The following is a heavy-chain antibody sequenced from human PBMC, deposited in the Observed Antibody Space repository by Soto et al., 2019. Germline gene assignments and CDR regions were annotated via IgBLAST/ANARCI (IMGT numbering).Heavy chain of an antibody. D-gene: IGHD3-10*01. V-gene: IGHV2-5*02. CDR3: AHSPLYGSGSYTPYFAY. Sequence: QITLKESGPTLVKPTQTLTLTCTFSGFSLSTSGVGVGWIRQPPGKALEWLALIYWDDDKRYSPSLKSRLTITKDTSKTQVVLTMTNMDPVDTATYYCAHSPLYGSGSYTPYFAYWGQGTLVTVSS. CDR1: GFSLSTSGVG. J-gene: IGHJ4*02. CDR2: IYWDDDK.